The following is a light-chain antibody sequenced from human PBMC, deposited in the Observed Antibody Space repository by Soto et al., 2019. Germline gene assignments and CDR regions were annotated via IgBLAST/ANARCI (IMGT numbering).Light chain of an antibody. J-gene: IGKJ5*01. CDR3: QQYGRSPFT. V-gene: IGKV3-20*01. CDR1: QSVSSNS. CDR2: GAS. Sequence: EIVLTQSPGTLSLSPGERATLSCRASQSVSSNSLAWYQQTPGQAPRLLIYGASSRATGIPDRCSGSGSGTDFTLTISRLEPEDFAVYYCQQYGRSPFTFGQGTRLEIK.